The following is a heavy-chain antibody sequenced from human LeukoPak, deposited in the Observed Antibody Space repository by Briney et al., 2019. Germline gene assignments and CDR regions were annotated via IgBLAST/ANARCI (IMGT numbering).Heavy chain of an antibody. CDR1: GITFSSYE. V-gene: IGHV3-48*03. D-gene: IGHD3-16*01. J-gene: IGHJ3*02. Sequence: GGSLRLSCAASGITFSSYEMNWVRQAPGKGLEWVSYISNSGSIIYYADSVKGRFTISRDNAKNSLYLQMNSLRAEDTAVYYCARDPQGAAFDIWGQGTMVTVSS. CDR2: ISNSGSII. CDR3: ARDPQGAAFDI.